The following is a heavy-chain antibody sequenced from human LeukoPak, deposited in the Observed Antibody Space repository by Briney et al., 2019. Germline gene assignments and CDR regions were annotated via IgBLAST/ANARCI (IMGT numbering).Heavy chain of an antibody. Sequence: QAGGSLRLSCAASGFTFSNYWMHWVRQAPGKGLGWVSRINSDGSSTNYADSVKGRFTISRDNAKNTLYLQMNSLRDEDTAIYYCARDYCSTASCYLAGVDYWGQGTLVTVSS. J-gene: IGHJ4*02. V-gene: IGHV3-74*01. CDR2: INSDGSST. D-gene: IGHD2-2*01. CDR1: GFTFSNYW. CDR3: ARDYCSTASCYLAGVDY.